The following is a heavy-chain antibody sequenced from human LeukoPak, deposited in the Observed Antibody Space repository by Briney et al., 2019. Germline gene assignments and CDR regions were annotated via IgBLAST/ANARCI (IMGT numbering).Heavy chain of an antibody. V-gene: IGHV3-48*04. D-gene: IGHD3-16*01. CDR1: GFSFNRRG. Sequence: GESLRLSCATSGFSFNRRGMNWVRHPPGKGLEWVSYISPRSETIYYAESVKGRFTVSRDDSKDSLYLQMHTLRAEDSAVYYCARIDGPTVFTYYMDLWGKGTTVTVAS. J-gene: IGHJ6*03. CDR2: ISPRSETI. CDR3: ARIDGPTVFTYYMDL.